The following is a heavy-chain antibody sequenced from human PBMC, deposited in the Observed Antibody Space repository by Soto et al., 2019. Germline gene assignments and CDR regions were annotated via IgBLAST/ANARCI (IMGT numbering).Heavy chain of an antibody. V-gene: IGHV3-33*01. CDR3: ARDLRYCSGGTCYQNFDY. CDR1: GFTFNTYG. Sequence: GGSLRLSCAASGFTFNTYGMHWVRQAPGKGLEWVAVIWYDGSNKYYADSVKGRFTISRDNSKNTLYLQMNSLRAEDTAVYYCARDLRYCSGGTCYQNFDYWGQGTLVTVSS. CDR2: IWYDGSNK. D-gene: IGHD2-15*01. J-gene: IGHJ4*02.